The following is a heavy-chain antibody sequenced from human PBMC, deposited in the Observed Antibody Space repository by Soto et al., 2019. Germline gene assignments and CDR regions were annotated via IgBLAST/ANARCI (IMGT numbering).Heavy chain of an antibody. CDR2: ISYGGST. CDR1: GGSINSGGYC. V-gene: IGHV4-31*03. Sequence: QVQLQESGPGLVKPSQTLSLTCTVSGGSINSGGYCWSWIRQHPGKGLDWIGCISYGGSTSYNPSLKSRATISVDTSKNQCSLKLTSVTAADTAVYYCSRGILVWGQGALITVSS. J-gene: IGHJ4*02. D-gene: IGHD5-18*01. CDR3: SRGILV.